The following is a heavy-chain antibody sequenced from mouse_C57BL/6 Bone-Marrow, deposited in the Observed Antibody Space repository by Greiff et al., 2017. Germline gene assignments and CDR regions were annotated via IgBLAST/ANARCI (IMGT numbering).Heavy chain of an antibody. CDR2: ISYSGST. V-gene: IGHV3-1*01. D-gene: IGHD2-1*01. CDR3: ARGGNYWFAY. J-gene: IGHJ3*01. CDR1: GYSITSGYD. Sequence: EVKLLESGPGMVKPSQSLSLTCTVTGYSITSGYDWHWIRHFPGNKLEWMGYISYSGSTNYNPSLKSRISITHDTSKNHFFLKLNSVTTEDTATYYCARGGNYWFAYWGQGTLVTVSA.